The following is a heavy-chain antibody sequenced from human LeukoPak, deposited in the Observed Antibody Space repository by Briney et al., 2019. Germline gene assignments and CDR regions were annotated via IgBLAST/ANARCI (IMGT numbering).Heavy chain of an antibody. D-gene: IGHD2-2*01. CDR1: GFTFSSYG. CDR2: ISSSSNTI. J-gene: IGHJ4*02. CDR3: ARVHVYCSSTSCSTFDY. Sequence: PGGSLRLSCAASGFTFSSYGMNWVRQAPGKGLEWISHISSSSNTIYYADSVKGRFTISRDNAENSLYLQMNSLRAEDTAVYYCARVHVYCSSTSCSTFDYWGQGTLVTVSS. V-gene: IGHV3-48*04.